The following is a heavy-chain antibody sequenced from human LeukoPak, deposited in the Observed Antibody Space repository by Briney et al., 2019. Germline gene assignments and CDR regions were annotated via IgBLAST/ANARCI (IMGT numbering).Heavy chain of an antibody. V-gene: IGHV3-30*04. J-gene: IGHJ4*02. Sequence: PGGALRLSCAAAGVTFSSYAMNWVRRAPGKGLEGVAVISYDGSNKYYADSVKGRFTISRDNSKNTLYLQMNSLTAEDTAVYYCARDPRGYSYGNFDYWGQGTLVTVSS. CDR1: GVTFSSYA. CDR2: ISYDGSNK. CDR3: ARDPRGYSYGNFDY. D-gene: IGHD5-18*01.